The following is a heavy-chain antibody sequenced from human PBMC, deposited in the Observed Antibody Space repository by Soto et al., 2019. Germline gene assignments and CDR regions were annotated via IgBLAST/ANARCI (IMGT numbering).Heavy chain of an antibody. J-gene: IGHJ5*02. Sequence: QVQLVESGGGLVKPGGSLRLSCAASGFTFSNYYMSWIRQAPGKGLEWVSSISNTGTTMYYADSVKGRFTISRDNAKNSLFLVVNSLRAEDTAMYYCARDSGTVQMWTNWFDPWGQGTLVTVSS. CDR2: ISNTGTTM. D-gene: IGHD1-1*01. CDR3: ARDSGTVQMWTNWFDP. V-gene: IGHV3-11*01. CDR1: GFTFSNYY.